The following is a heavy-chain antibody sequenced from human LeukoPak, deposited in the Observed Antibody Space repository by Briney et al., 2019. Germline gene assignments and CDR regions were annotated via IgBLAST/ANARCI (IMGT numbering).Heavy chain of an antibody. CDR2: IKQDGSEK. CDR1: GFTFSSYC. Sequence: PGGSLRLSCAASGFTFSSYCMSWVRQAPGKGLEWVANIKQDGSEKYYVDSVKGRFTISRDNAKNSLYLQMKSLRAEDTAVYYCARGVILDYWGQGTLVTVSS. CDR3: ARGVILDY. J-gene: IGHJ4*02. V-gene: IGHV3-7*04. D-gene: IGHD2/OR15-2a*01.